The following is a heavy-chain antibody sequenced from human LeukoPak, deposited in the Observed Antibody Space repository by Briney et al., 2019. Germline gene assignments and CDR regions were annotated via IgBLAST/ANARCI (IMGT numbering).Heavy chain of an antibody. J-gene: IGHJ3*01. CDR1: GFTFSSHW. V-gene: IGHV3-7*01. D-gene: IGHD2-15*01. Sequence: GGSLRLSCAASGFTFSSHWMTWVHQAPGKGLEWVANIKQDGSEKYYVDSVKGRFTISRDNAKNSLYLQMNSLRDEDTAVYYCTRDRGSGLWGQGTMVTVSS. CDR3: TRDRGSGL. CDR2: IKQDGSEK.